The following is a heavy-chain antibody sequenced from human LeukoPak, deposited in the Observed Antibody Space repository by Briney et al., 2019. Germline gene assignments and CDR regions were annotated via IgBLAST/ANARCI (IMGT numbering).Heavy chain of an antibody. CDR2: IISSSSTI. Sequence: PGGALRLSFAASGFTFRSYSMNLGRRAPGKGVEGGSSIISSSSTIYYADSVKGRFTIARDNAKNSLYLQMNSLRAEDTPVYYCARDRYSYGKQVAFDYWGQGTLVPVSS. V-gene: IGHV3-48*04. J-gene: IGHJ4*02. CDR3: ARDRYSYGKQVAFDY. CDR1: GFTFRSYS. D-gene: IGHD5-18*01.